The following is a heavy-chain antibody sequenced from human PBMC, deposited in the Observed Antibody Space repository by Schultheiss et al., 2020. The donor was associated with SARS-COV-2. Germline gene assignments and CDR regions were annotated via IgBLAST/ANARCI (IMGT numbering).Heavy chain of an antibody. J-gene: IGHJ4*02. CDR3: AKLYRAGIAAAGANQEYYFDY. CDR1: GFTFSSYA. D-gene: IGHD6-13*01. V-gene: IGHV3-23*03. Sequence: GGSLRLSCAASGFTFSSYAMSWVRQAPGKGLEWVAVIYSGGSTYYADSVKGRFTISRDNSKNTLYLQMNSLRAEDTAVYYCAKLYRAGIAAAGANQEYYFDYWGQGTLVTVSS. CDR2: IYSGGST.